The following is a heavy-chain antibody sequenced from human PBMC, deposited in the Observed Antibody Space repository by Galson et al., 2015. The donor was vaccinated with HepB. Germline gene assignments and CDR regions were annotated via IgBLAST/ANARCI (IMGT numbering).Heavy chain of an antibody. CDR2: IDWDDDK. J-gene: IGHJ5*02. Sequence: PALVKPTQTLTLTCTFSGFSLSTSGMCVSWIRQPPGKALEWLARIDWDDDKYYSTSLKTRLTISKDTSKNQVVLTMTNVDPVDTATYYCARTYDYGDYLIWFDPWGQRTLVTVSS. V-gene: IGHV2-70*11. D-gene: IGHD4-17*01. CDR1: GFSLSTSGMC. CDR3: ARTYDYGDYLIWFDP.